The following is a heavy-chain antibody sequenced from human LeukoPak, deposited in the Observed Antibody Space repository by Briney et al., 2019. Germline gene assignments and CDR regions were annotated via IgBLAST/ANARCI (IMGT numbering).Heavy chain of an antibody. J-gene: IGHJ6*02. V-gene: IGHV3-21*01. D-gene: IGHD3-10*01. CDR3: ARARITMVRGVTRYYYGMDV. CDR1: GFTFSSYS. CDR2: ISSSCSYI. Sequence: PGGSLRLSCAASGFTFSSYSMNWVRQAPGKGLEWVSSISSSCSYIYYADSVKGRFTISRDNAKNSLYLQMNSLRAEDTAVYYCARARITMVRGVTRYYYGMDVWGQGTTVTVSS.